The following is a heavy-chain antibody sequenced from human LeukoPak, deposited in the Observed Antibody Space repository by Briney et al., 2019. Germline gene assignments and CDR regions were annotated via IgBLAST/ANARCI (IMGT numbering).Heavy chain of an antibody. Sequence: PSETLSLTCTVSGGSISDISYYWGWIRQPPGKGLEWIGSVYYSGSTSYNPSLKSRVTISVDPSKNQFSLKPTSVTAADTAVYFCARHVSYSGDHFDNWGQGTLVTVSS. CDR2: VYYSGST. V-gene: IGHV4-39*01. J-gene: IGHJ4*02. D-gene: IGHD6-19*01. CDR1: GGSISDISYY. CDR3: ARHVSYSGDHFDN.